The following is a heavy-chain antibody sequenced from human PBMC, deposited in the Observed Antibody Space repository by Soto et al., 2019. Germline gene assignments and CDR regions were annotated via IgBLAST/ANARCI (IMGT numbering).Heavy chain of an antibody. Sequence: PGGSLRLSCTAPGFTFSTSCMHWVRQAPGKGLEYVSAISSDGLRTYYAESVKGRFTISRDNTENTLFLQMGSLRVEDMAVYYCARTFHDRGGYFYDYWGQGAQVTVSS. CDR2: ISSDGLRT. D-gene: IGHD3-22*01. V-gene: IGHV3-64*02. CDR3: ARTFHDRGGYFYDY. J-gene: IGHJ4*02. CDR1: GFTFSTSC.